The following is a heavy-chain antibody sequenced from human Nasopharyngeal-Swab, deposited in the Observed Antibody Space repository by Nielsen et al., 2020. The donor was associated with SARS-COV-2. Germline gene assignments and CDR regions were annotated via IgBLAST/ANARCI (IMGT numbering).Heavy chain of an antibody. CDR1: GFTFGDYA. Sequence: GGSLRLSCKASGFTFGDYAMSWFRHAPGKGLEWVGFIRSKYYGGTPEYAASVKGRLTISRDDSKSVAYLQMDSLKTEDTAVYYCTRDLFSNDYYDAKWFDPWGQGTLVTVSS. V-gene: IGHV3-49*03. CDR2: IRSKYYGGTP. J-gene: IGHJ5*02. D-gene: IGHD3-22*01. CDR3: TRDLFSNDYYDAKWFDP.